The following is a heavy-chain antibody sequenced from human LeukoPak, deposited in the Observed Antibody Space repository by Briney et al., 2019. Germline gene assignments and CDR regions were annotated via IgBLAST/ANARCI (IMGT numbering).Heavy chain of an antibody. Sequence: GRSLRLSCAASGFIFSNYGMSWVRQAPGKGLEWVSGISDSGSSTYYADSVKGRFTIFRDNSKSTVYLQMNSLRVDDTAVYYCAKDLGFGELNRYDYWGQGTLVTVSS. V-gene: IGHV3-23*01. D-gene: IGHD3-10*01. J-gene: IGHJ4*02. CDR2: ISDSGSST. CDR3: AKDLGFGELNRYDY. CDR1: GFIFSNYG.